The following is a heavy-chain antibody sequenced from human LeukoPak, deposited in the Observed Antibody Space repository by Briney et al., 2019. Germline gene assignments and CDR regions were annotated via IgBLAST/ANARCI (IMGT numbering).Heavy chain of an antibody. V-gene: IGHV3-33*06. J-gene: IGHJ6*03. CDR1: GFTFSRYG. D-gene: IGHD1-7*01. CDR2: IWYDESNS. Sequence: PGRSLRLSCAASGFTFSRYGMHWVRQAPGKGLEWVAVIWYDESNSYYADSVKGRFTISRDNSKKTLYLQMNSLGAEDTAVYYCAKSFLELEAYDYYMDVWGKGTTVTVSS. CDR3: AKSFLELEAYDYYMDV.